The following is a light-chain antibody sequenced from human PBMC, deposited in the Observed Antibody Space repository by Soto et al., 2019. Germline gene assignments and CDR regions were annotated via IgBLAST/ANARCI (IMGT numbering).Light chain of an antibody. CDR2: EVS. J-gene: IGLJ1*01. Sequence: QSVLTQPASVSGSPGQSITISCTGTSSDVGDYDYVSWYHQHPGKAPKLMIYEVSKRPSGVSNRFSGSKSGDTASLTISGLQAEDEADYYCSLYTGSSTLYVFGTGTKVTVL. CDR3: SLYTGSSTLYV. V-gene: IGLV2-14*01. CDR1: SSDVGDYDY.